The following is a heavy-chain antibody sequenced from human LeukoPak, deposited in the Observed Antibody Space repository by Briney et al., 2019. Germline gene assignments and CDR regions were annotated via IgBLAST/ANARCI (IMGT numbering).Heavy chain of an antibody. V-gene: IGHV4-34*01. Sequence: PSETLSLTCGVYGGSFSGYYWSWIRQPPGKGLEWIGETNHSGSTNYNPSLKSRVTISVDTSKNQFSLKLSSVTAADTAVYYCAKTPHYASSWYYFDYWGQGTLVTVSS. J-gene: IGHJ4*02. CDR1: GGSFSGYY. CDR3: AKTPHYASSWYYFDY. CDR2: TNHSGST. D-gene: IGHD6-13*01.